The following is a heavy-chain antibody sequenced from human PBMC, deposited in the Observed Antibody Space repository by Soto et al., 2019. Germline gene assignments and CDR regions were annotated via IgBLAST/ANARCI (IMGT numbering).Heavy chain of an antibody. CDR1: GYSFTSYW. Sequence: EVQLVQSGAEVKKPGESLRISCKGSGYSFTSYWISWVRQMPGKGLEWMGRIDPSDSYTNYSPSFQGHVTISADKSISTAYLQWSSLKASDTAMYYCARLAMARRVPTYGMDVWGQGTTVTVSS. J-gene: IGHJ6*02. V-gene: IGHV5-10-1*01. CDR3: ARLAMARRVPTYGMDV. D-gene: IGHD3-10*01. CDR2: IDPSDSYT.